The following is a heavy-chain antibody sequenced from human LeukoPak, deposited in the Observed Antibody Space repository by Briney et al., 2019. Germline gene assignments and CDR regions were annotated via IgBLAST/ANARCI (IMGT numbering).Heavy chain of an antibody. CDR2: IYYSGST. CDR3: TRANGYGLIDY. V-gene: IGHV4-39*07. J-gene: IGHJ4*02. D-gene: IGHD3-10*01. CDR1: GDSISSSNYY. Sequence: SETLSLTCTVSGDSISSSNYYWGWIRQPPGKGLEWIGHIYYSGSTYYNPSLKSRVTISVDTSKNQFSLKLSSVTAADTAVYYCTRANGYGLIDYWAREPWSPSPQ.